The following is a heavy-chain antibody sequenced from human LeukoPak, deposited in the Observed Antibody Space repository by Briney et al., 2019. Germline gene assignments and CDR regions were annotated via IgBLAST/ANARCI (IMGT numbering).Heavy chain of an antibody. CDR3: ARVRGYYDSSGPRDY. D-gene: IGHD3-22*01. J-gene: IGHJ4*02. CDR2: ISTYSGDT. CDR1: GYRFSSHA. V-gene: IGHV1-18*01. Sequence: GASVKVSCKASGYRFSSHAISWVRQAPGQGLEWMGWISTYSGDTNYAQKLQGRVAMTTDTSTSTAYMELRSLRSDDTAVYYCARVRGYYDSSGPRDYWGQGTLVTVSS.